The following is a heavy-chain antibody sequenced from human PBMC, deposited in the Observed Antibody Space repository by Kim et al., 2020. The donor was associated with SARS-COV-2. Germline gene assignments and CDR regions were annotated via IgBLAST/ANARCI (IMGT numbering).Heavy chain of an antibody. CDR3: ARHLTSHCSSTSCYPWYYDILTGYSNLQYYYYGMDV. J-gene: IGHJ6*02. D-gene: IGHD3-9*01. Sequence: ASVKVSCKASGYTFTSYDINWVRQATGQGLEWMGWMNPNSGNTGYAQKFQGRVTMTRNTSISTAYMELSSLRSEDTAVYYCARHLTSHCSSTSCYPWYYDILTGYSNLQYYYYGMDVWGQGTTVTVSS. V-gene: IGHV1-8*01. CDR2: MNPNSGNT. CDR1: GYTFTSYD.